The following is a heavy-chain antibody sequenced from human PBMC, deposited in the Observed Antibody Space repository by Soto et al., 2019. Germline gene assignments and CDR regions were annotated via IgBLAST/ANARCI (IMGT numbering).Heavy chain of an antibody. CDR1: GGSIVSDGFY. V-gene: IGHV4-31*03. J-gene: IGHJ4*02. Sequence: PSETLSLTCSVSGGSIVSDGFYWSWIRQHPGKGLEWIGCVFYTGTTDYNPSLQSRLSMSMDTSKNQFSLKLTSVTAEDTAVYFCPRDHDIFTGARYFDYWGPGILVTVSS. CDR3: PRDHDIFTGARYFDY. CDR2: VFYTGTT. D-gene: IGHD3-9*01.